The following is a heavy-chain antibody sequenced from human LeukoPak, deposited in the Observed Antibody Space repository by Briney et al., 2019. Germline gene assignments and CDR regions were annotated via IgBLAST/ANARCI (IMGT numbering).Heavy chain of an antibody. D-gene: IGHD2-2*01. Sequence: ASVKVSCKASGGTFSSHAISWVRQAPGQGLEWMGGIIPIFGTANYAQKFQGRVTITTDESTSTAYMELSSLRSEDTAVYYCARDFGCSSTSCYGRFDYWGQGTLVTVSS. CDR2: IIPIFGTA. CDR1: GGTFSSHA. CDR3: ARDFGCSSTSCYGRFDY. V-gene: IGHV1-69*05. J-gene: IGHJ4*02.